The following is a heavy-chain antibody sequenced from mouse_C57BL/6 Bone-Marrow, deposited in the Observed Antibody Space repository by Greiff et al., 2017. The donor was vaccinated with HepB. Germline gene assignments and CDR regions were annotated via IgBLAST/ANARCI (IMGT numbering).Heavy chain of an antibody. D-gene: IGHD2-10*02. CDR3: ARASKNAMDY. Sequence: DVMLVESEGGLVQPGSSMKLSCTASGFTFSDYYMAWVRQVPEKGLEWVANINYDGSSTYYLDSLKSRFIISRDNAKNILYLQMSSLKSEDTATYYCARASKNAMDYWGQGTSVTVSS. V-gene: IGHV5-16*01. J-gene: IGHJ4*01. CDR2: INYDGSST. CDR1: GFTFSDYY.